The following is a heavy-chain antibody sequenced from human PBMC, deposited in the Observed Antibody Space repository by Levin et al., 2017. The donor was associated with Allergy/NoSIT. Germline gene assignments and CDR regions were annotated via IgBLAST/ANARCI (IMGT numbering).Heavy chain of an antibody. Sequence: GESLKISCAASGFTFRSYSMNWVRQAPGKGLEWVSSISSSSSYIYYADSVKGRFTISRDNAKNSLYLQMNSLRAEDTAVYYCARDGIVGATQVNFLDYWGQGTLVTVSS. CDR2: ISSSSSYI. CDR3: ARDGIVGATQVNFLDY. J-gene: IGHJ4*02. CDR1: GFTFRSYS. D-gene: IGHD1-26*01. V-gene: IGHV3-21*01.